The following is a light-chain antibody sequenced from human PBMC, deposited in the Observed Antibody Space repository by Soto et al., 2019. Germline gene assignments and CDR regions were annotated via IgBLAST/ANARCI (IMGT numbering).Light chain of an antibody. CDR1: SSDVGGYKY. CDR3: GSYTSSSSYV. Sequence: QSVLAQPASVSGSPGQSIAISCTGTSSDVGGYKYVSWYQQYPGKAPKLMIYDVSNRPSGVSDRFSGSKAGNTASLTISGLQSEDEADYYCGSYTSSSSYVFGTGTKVPV. CDR2: DVS. V-gene: IGLV2-14*01. J-gene: IGLJ1*01.